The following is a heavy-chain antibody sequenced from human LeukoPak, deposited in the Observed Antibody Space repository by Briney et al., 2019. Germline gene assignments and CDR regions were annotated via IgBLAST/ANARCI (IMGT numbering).Heavy chain of an antibody. CDR2: ISCSGGRT. V-gene: IGHV3-23*01. CDR1: GFTFSSYA. Sequence: PGGSLRLSCAASGFTFSSYAMSWVRQAPGKGLEWVSAISCSGGRTYYAASVKGRFTISRDNFKNTLYLQMNSLRAEDTAVYYCAKDEGRFDYWGQGTLVTVSS. CDR3: AKDEGRFDY. J-gene: IGHJ4*02.